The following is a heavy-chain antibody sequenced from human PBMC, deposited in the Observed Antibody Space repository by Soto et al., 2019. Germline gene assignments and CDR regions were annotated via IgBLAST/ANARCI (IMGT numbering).Heavy chain of an antibody. Sequence: QVPLQQWGAGLLKPSETLSLTCAVYGGSFSGYYWSWIRQPPGKGLEWIGEINHRGSTNYNPSLKSRVTISVDTSKNQFSLKLSSVNAADTAVYYCARFRRSAYSGSWGQYYGMDVWGQGTTVTVSS. CDR3: ARFRRSAYSGSWGQYYGMDV. D-gene: IGHD6-13*01. V-gene: IGHV4-34*01. CDR2: INHRGST. J-gene: IGHJ6*02. CDR1: GGSFSGYY.